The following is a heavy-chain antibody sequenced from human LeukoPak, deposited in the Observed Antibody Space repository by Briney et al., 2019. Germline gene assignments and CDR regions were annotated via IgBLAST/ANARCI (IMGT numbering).Heavy chain of an antibody. J-gene: IGHJ3*02. V-gene: IGHV3-30-3*01. CDR3: ATTSPDYYDSSGGAFDI. CDR1: GFTFSSYA. Sequence: GGSLRLSCAASGFTFSSYAMHWVRQAPGKGLEWVAVISYDGSNKYYADSVKGRFTISRDNSKNTLYLQMNSLRAEDTAVYYCATTSPDYYDSSGGAFDIWGQGTMVTVSS. D-gene: IGHD3-22*01. CDR2: ISYDGSNK.